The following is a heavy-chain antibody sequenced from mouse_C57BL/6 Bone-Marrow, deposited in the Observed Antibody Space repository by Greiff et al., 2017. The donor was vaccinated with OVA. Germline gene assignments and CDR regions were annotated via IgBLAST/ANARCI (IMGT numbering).Heavy chain of an antibody. J-gene: IGHJ3*01. Sequence: QVQLQQSGAELVKPGASVKISCKASGYTFTDYYINWVKQRPGKGLEWIGKIGPGSGSTYYNEKVKGKATLTADKSSSTDYMQLSSLTSEDSAGYCCASGNLLLFAYWGKGTLVTVSA. CDR1: GYTFTDYY. CDR3: ASGNLLLFAY. CDR2: IGPGSGST. V-gene: IGHV1-77*01. D-gene: IGHD1-1*01.